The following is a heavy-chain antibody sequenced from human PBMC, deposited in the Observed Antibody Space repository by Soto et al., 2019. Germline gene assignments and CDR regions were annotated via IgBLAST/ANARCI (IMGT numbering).Heavy chain of an antibody. CDR3: ASPIGPPPSYGMDV. Sequence: PSETLSLTCTVSGGSLSSSGYYWGWIRQPPGKGLEWIGSIYYSGSTYYNPSLKSRVTISVDTSKNQFSLKLSSVTAADTAVYYCASPIGPPPSYGMDVWGQGTTVPVSS. D-gene: IGHD3-10*01. V-gene: IGHV4-39*01. CDR1: GGSLSSSGYY. J-gene: IGHJ6*02. CDR2: IYYSGST.